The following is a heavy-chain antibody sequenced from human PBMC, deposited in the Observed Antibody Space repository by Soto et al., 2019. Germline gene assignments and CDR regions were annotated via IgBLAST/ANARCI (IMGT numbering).Heavy chain of an antibody. CDR2: IHYSGSI. Sequence: SETLSLTCTVSGGSISYEYYHWTWIRQSPGKGLEWIGYIHYSGSIIYNTSFKNRVNKSVDTSKKQFSLQLSPVTVADTAVYFCAREDDGGDRDYYGLDVWGQGTTVTVSS. D-gene: IGHD2-21*02. V-gene: IGHV4-30-4*08. CDR3: AREDDGGDRDYYGLDV. CDR1: GGSISYEYYH. J-gene: IGHJ6*02.